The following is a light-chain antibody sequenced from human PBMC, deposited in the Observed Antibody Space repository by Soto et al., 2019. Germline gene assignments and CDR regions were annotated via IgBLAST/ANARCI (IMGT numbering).Light chain of an antibody. CDR1: QSISTW. CDR3: QQYNSYWWT. CDR2: DAS. Sequence: DIQMTQSPSTLSASVGDRVTITCRASQSISTWLAWFQQKPGKAPKVLIYDASSLESGVPSRFSGSGSGTEFTLTISSLQPDDFATYYCQQYNSYWWTFGQGTKVDIK. V-gene: IGKV1-5*01. J-gene: IGKJ1*01.